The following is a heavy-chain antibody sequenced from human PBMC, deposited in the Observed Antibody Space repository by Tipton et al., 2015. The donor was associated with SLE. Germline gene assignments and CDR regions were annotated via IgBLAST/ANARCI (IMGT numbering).Heavy chain of an antibody. CDR1: GASITSGVFY. CDR3: ARGQGRGLSSFFDS. CDR2: IFHSGAT. D-gene: IGHD3-10*01. J-gene: IGHJ4*02. Sequence: TLSLTCSVSGASITSGVFYWTWIRQPPGKGLEWIGYIFHSGATYYNPSLTSRIIISLDTSEDQFSLTLNSVTAADTALYYCARGQGRGLSSFFDSWGQGTLVTVSS. V-gene: IGHV4-30-4*08.